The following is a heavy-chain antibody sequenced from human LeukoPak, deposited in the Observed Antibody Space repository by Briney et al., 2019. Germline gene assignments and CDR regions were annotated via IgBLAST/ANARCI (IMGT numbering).Heavy chain of an antibody. CDR1: GGSISNSNYC. CDR3: ARHGATVVTPDLDS. J-gene: IGHJ4*02. CDR2: IYYVGTT. V-gene: IGHV4-39*01. Sequence: SETLSLTCTVSGGSISNSNYCWGWIRQPPGKGLEWIGSIYYVGTTYYNPSLKSRVAISIDTSKDQFSLKLSSVTAADTAVYYCARHGATVVTPDLDSWGQGTLVTVSS. D-gene: IGHD4-23*01.